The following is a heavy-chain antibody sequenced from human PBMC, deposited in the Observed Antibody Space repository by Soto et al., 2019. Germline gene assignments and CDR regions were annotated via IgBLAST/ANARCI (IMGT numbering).Heavy chain of an antibody. Sequence: SETLSLTCTVSGGSISSYYWSWIRQPPGKGLEWIGYIYYSGSTNYNPSLKSRVTISVDTSKNQFSLKLSSVTAADTAVYYCARDPAEDYILFGYYGMDVWGQGTTVTVSS. V-gene: IGHV4-59*01. J-gene: IGHJ6*02. D-gene: IGHD3-3*01. CDR2: IYYSGST. CDR3: ARDPAEDYILFGYYGMDV. CDR1: GGSISSYY.